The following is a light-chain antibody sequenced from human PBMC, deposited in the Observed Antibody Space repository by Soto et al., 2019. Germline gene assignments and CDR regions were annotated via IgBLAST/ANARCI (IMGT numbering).Light chain of an antibody. CDR1: QSVSSY. Sequence: EIVLTQSPATLSLSPGDRATLSCRASQSVSSYLAWYQQKPGQAPRLLIYDASNSATGIPARFSGSGSGTDFTLTITTLVPEDFAVYYCQQRSNWPSTFGGGTKVEIK. CDR2: DAS. CDR3: QQRSNWPST. J-gene: IGKJ4*01. V-gene: IGKV3-11*01.